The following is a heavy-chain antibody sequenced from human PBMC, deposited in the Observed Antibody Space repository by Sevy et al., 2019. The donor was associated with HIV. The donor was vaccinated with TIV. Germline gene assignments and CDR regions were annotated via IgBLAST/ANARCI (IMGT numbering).Heavy chain of an antibody. Sequence: GGSLRLSCAVSGFNFGSYSMNWVRQGPGKGLEWVAGISDNGGETYHAVSVKGRFTVARDNSKNTLFLQMNSLRAEDTAVYYCARTIFGVAQVFDMWGQGTMVTVSS. CDR2: ISDNGGET. D-gene: IGHD3-3*01. J-gene: IGHJ3*02. CDR3: ARTIFGVAQVFDM. CDR1: GFNFGSYS. V-gene: IGHV3-23*01.